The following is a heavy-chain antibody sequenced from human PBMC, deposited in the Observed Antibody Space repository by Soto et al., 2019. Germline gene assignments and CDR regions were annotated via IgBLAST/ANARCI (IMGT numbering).Heavy chain of an antibody. Sequence: EVQLLESGGGLVQPGGSLRLSCAASGFTFSSYAMSWVRQAPGKGLEWVSAISGSGGTTYYADSVKGRFTFSRDNSKNTLYMQMTSLGAGGTAVYDCAITANAWGSAFDIWGQGTVVTVSS. CDR1: GFTFSSYA. D-gene: IGHD7-27*01. V-gene: IGHV3-23*01. CDR3: AITANAWGSAFDI. J-gene: IGHJ3*02. CDR2: ISGSGGTT.